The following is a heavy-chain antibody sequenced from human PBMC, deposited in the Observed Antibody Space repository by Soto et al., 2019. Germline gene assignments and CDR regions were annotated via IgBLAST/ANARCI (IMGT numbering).Heavy chain of an antibody. J-gene: IGHJ6*02. Sequence: GGSLRLSCAASGFTFSDYYMSWIRQAPGKGLEWVSYIRSTSSDTNYADSVKGRFTISRDNAKNSLYLQMNSLRVEDTAVYYCARGGSSSQSYYYGMDVWGQGTAVTVSS. D-gene: IGHD6-6*01. CDR3: ARGGSSSQSYYYGMDV. CDR2: IRSTSSDT. V-gene: IGHV3-11*06. CDR1: GFTFSDYY.